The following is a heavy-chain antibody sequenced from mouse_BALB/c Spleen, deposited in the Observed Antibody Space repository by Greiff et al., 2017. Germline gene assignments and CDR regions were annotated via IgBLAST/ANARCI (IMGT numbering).Heavy chain of an antibody. CDR2: IWTGGGT. J-gene: IGHJ3*01. CDR3: VRDREYGNYQFAY. Sequence: VMLVESGPGLVAPSQSLSITCTVSGFSLTSYDISWIRQPPGKGLEWLGVIWTGGGTNYNSAFMSRLSISKDNSKSQVFLKMNSLQTDDTAIYYCVRDREYGNYQFAYWGQGTLVTVSA. V-gene: IGHV2-9-2*01. D-gene: IGHD2-10*02. CDR1: GFSLTSYD.